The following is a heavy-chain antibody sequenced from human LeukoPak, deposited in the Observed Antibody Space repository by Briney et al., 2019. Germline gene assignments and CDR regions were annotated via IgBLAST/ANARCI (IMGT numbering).Heavy chain of an antibody. D-gene: IGHD3-22*01. CDR2: ISGSSSTI. V-gene: IGHV3-48*02. CDR1: GFTFSSYS. J-gene: IGHJ4*02. Sequence: GGSLRLSCAASGFTFSSYSMNWVRQAPGKGLEWVSYISGSSSTIHYADSVKGRFTISRDNAKNSLYLQMNSLTDEDTAAYYCARDHSNGYYYATKFDYWGQGTLVTVSS. CDR3: ARDHSNGYYYATKFDY.